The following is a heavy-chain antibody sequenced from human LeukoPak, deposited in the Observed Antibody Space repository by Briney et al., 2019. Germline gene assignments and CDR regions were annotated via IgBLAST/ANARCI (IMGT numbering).Heavy chain of an antibody. CDR1: GGTFSSYA. CDR3: ARGDGSSHLPYDY. V-gene: IGHV1-69*05. Sequence: ASVKVSCKASGGTFSSYAISWVRQAPGQGLEWMGRIIPIFGTANYAQKFQGRVTITTDESTSTAYMELSSLRSEDTAVYYCARGDGSSHLPYDYWGQGTLVTVSS. CDR2: IIPIFGTA. J-gene: IGHJ4*02. D-gene: IGHD1-26*01.